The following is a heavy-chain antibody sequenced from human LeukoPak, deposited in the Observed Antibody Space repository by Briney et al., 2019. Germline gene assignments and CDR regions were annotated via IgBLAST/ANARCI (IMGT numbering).Heavy chain of an antibody. CDR3: ARSSSPRRYDTDGKDV. Sequence: GGSLRLSCVASGFNFRNYAMSWVRQAPGKGLEWVSGISGSGDTAYYADSVQGRFAISRDNSRNALYVQVNSLRAEDTAVYYCARSSSPRRYDTDGKDVWGQGTTVIVSS. CDR2: ISGSGDTA. J-gene: IGHJ6*02. D-gene: IGHD5-12*01. V-gene: IGHV3-23*01. CDR1: GFNFRNYA.